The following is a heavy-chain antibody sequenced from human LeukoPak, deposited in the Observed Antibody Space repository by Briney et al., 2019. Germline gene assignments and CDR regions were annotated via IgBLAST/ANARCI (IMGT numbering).Heavy chain of an antibody. Sequence: GGSLRLSYAASGFTISSYAMHWVRQAPGKGLEWVAVISYDGSNKYYADSVKGRFTISRDNSKNTLYLQMNSLRAEDTAVYYCARDFYYDSSGYSHALDYWGQGTLVTVSS. D-gene: IGHD3-22*01. CDR3: ARDFYYDSSGYSHALDY. J-gene: IGHJ4*02. CDR1: GFTISSYA. V-gene: IGHV3-30-3*01. CDR2: ISYDGSNK.